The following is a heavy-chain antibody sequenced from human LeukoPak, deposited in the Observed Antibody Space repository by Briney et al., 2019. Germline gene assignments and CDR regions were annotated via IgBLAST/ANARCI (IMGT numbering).Heavy chain of an antibody. D-gene: IGHD3-22*01. Sequence: ASVKVSCKASGYTFTGYYMHWVRQAPGQGLEWMGWINPNSGNTGYAQKFQGRVTMTRNTSISTAYMELSSLRSEDTAVYYCARRFDFYYDSSELDYWGQGTLVTVSS. V-gene: IGHV1-8*02. CDR1: GYTFTGYY. CDR2: INPNSGNT. CDR3: ARRFDFYYDSSELDY. J-gene: IGHJ4*02.